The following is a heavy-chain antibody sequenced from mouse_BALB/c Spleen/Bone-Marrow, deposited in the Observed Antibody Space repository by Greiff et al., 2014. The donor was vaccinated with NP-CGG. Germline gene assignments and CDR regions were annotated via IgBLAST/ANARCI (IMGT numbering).Heavy chain of an antibody. D-gene: IGHD2-1*01. CDR3: AREGVYYGNPYWYFDV. CDR2: IRNKANGYTT. V-gene: IGHV7-3*02. Sequence: EVKLMESGGGLVQPGGSLRLSCATSGFTFTDYYMSWVCQPPGKALEWLGFIRNKANGYTTEYSASVKGRFTISRDNSQSILYLQMNTLRAEDSATYYCAREGVYYGNPYWYFDVWGAGTTVTVSS. J-gene: IGHJ1*01. CDR1: GFTFTDYY.